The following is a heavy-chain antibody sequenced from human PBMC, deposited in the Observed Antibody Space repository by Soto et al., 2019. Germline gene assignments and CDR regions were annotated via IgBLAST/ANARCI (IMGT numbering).Heavy chain of an antibody. CDR2: SRDKAQGYST. Sequence: PGGSLRLSCTGSGFTFRDNYIDWVRQAPGKGLEWVGRSRDKAQGYSTTYAASVKGRFTTSRDESKSSVFLQMNSLKTEDTAIYYCVRTTYFSDSSVDTRFADYGGQGTLDTVSS. CDR3: VRTTYFSDSSVDTRFADY. CDR1: GFTFRDNY. D-gene: IGHD3-22*01. V-gene: IGHV3-72*01. J-gene: IGHJ4*02.